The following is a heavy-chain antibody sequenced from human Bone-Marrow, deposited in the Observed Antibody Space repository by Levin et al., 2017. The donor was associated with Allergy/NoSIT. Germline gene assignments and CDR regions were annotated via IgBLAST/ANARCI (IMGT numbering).Heavy chain of an antibody. CDR2: ISWNSDNL. D-gene: IGHD6-19*01. V-gene: IGHV3-9*01. J-gene: IGHJ4*02. CDR1: GFTFHDYG. CDR3: AKGGSGWHCFVF. Sequence: QAGESLKISCVASGFTFHDYGMHWVRQLPGKGLEWVAGISWNSDNLGYEDSVKGRFSISRDNGKNSLYLEMNSLRVEDTALYYCAKGGSGWHCFVFWGPGSLVTVSS.